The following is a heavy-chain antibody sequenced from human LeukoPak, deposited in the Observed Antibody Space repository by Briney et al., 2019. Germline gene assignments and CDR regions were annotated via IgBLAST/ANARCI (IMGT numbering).Heavy chain of an antibody. Sequence: ASVKVSCKASGYTFTSYGISWVRQAPGQGLEWMGWISAHNGNTNYAQKLQGRVTMTTDTSTSTAYMELRSLRSDDTAVYYCARDRSSGSFEDAFDIWGQGTMVTVSS. J-gene: IGHJ3*02. CDR1: GYTFTSYG. CDR3: ARDRSSGSFEDAFDI. D-gene: IGHD1-26*01. V-gene: IGHV1-18*01. CDR2: ISAHNGNT.